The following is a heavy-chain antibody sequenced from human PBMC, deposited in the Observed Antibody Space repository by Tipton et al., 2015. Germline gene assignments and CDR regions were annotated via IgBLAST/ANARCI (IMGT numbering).Heavy chain of an antibody. CDR3: VKSPDYYGSGSDPDY. Sequence: SLRLSCAASGFTFSSYAMNWVRQAPGKGLEWVSGISGSGSSTYYADSVKGRFTISRDNSKNTLYLRMNSLRAEDTAVYYCVKSPDYYGSGSDPDYWGQGTLVTVSS. CDR1: GFTFSSYA. D-gene: IGHD3-10*01. CDR2: ISGSGSST. V-gene: IGHV3-23*01. J-gene: IGHJ4*02.